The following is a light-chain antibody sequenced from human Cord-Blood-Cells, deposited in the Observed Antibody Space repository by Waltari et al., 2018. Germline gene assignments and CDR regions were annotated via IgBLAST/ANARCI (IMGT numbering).Light chain of an antibody. CDR1: NIGSKS. CDR2: YDS. Sequence: SYVLTQPPSVSVAPGKTDRITCGGNNIGSKSVHWYQQKPGQAPVLVIYYDSDRHSVIPWRFSGPNSGNTATLTISRVEAGDEADYYCQVWDSSSDHVVFGGGTKLTVL. V-gene: IGLV3-21*04. J-gene: IGLJ2*01. CDR3: QVWDSSSDHVV.